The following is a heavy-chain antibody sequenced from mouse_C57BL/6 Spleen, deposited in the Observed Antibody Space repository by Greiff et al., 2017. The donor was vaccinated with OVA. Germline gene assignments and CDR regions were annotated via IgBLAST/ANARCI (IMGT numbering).Heavy chain of an antibody. V-gene: IGHV1-54*01. J-gene: IGHJ3*01. CDR3: ARGGYYGSSPAWFAY. CDR2: INPGSGGT. D-gene: IGHD1-1*01. Sequence: QVQLKESGAELVRPGTSVKVSCKASGYAFTNYLIEWVKQRPGQGLEWIGVINPGSGGTNYNEKFKGKATLTADKSSSTAYMQRSSLTSEDSAVYFCARGGYYGSSPAWFAYWGQGTLVTVSA. CDR1: GYAFTNYL.